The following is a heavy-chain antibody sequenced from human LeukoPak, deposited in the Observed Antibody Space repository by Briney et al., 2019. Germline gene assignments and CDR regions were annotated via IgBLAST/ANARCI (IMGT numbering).Heavy chain of an antibody. J-gene: IGHJ3*02. CDR2: INHSGST. CDR3: ARRRRNTMGAFDI. Sequence: GSLRLSCAASGFTFSSYSMNWVRQPPGKGLEWIGEINHSGSTNYNPSLKSRVTISVDTSKNQFSLKLSSVTAADTAVYYCARRRRNTMGAFDIWGQGTMVTVSS. CDR1: GFTFSSYS. D-gene: IGHD3-10*01. V-gene: IGHV4-34*01.